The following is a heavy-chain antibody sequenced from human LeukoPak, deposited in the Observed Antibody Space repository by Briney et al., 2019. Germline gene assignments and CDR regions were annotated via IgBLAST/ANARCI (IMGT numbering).Heavy chain of an antibody. CDR1: GFTFSSYS. CDR2: ISSSSSYI. J-gene: IGHJ5*02. V-gene: IGHV3-21*03. CDR3: ARDLGGGSSLDP. D-gene: IGHD2-15*01. Sequence: PGGSLRLSCAASGFTFSSYSMNWVRQAPGKGLGWVSSISSSSSYIYYADSVKGRFTISRDNAKDSLYLQMNSLRAEDTAVYYCARDLGGGSSLDPWGQGTLVTVSS.